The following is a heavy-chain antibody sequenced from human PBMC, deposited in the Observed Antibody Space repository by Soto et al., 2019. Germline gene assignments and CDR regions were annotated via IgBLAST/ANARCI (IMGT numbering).Heavy chain of an antibody. CDR2: ISSSGSTI. D-gene: IGHD1-26*01. J-gene: IGHJ3*01. Sequence: GGSLRLSCAASGFTFSDYYMSWIRQAPGKGLEWVSYISSSGSTIYYADSVKGRFTISRDNAKNSLYLQMNSLRAEDTAVYYCRFNRGGGNYDPFDFWGQGTMVTVSS. CDR3: RFNRGGGNYDPFDF. V-gene: IGHV3-11*01. CDR1: GFTFSDYY.